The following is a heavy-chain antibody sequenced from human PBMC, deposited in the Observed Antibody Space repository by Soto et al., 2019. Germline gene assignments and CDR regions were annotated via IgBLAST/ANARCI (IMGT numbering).Heavy chain of an antibody. CDR1: GGSISSDDYY. D-gene: IGHD5-18*01. Sequence: PSETLSLTCTVSGGSISSDDYYWSWIRQPPGKGLEWIGYIDDSGTTYYNPSLKSRVTISVDTSKNQFSLKLSSVTAADTAVYYCARAEDSYDTELVLVFFDFWGQGTLVTVSS. CDR3: ARAEDSYDTELVLVFFDF. V-gene: IGHV4-30-4*01. CDR2: IDDSGTT. J-gene: IGHJ4*02.